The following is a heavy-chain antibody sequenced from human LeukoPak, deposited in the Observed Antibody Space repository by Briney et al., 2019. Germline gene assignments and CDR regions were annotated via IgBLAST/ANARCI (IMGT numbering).Heavy chain of an antibody. V-gene: IGHV4-4*07. Sequence: PSETLSLTCTVSGGSISTYYWSWIRQPAGKGLEWIGRIYTSGSTNYNPSLKSRVTMSVDTSKNQFSLKLSSVTAADTAVYYCARSPMGIGDYVALDYWGQGALVTVSS. J-gene: IGHJ4*02. D-gene: IGHD4-17*01. CDR2: IYTSGST. CDR3: ARSPMGIGDYVALDY. CDR1: GGSISTYY.